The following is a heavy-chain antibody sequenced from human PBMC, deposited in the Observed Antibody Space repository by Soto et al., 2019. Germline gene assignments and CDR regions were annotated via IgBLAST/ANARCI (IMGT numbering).Heavy chain of an antibody. CDR3: ARDYYKYYDSSGYYRSPAY. Sequence: GGSLRLSCAASGFHFSSYAMHWVRQAPGKGLEWVALISYDGSDKDYADSVKGRFTISRDNSRNTLFLQMNSLRAEDTAVYYCARDYYKYYDSSGYYRSPAYWGQGTLVTVS. J-gene: IGHJ4*02. CDR2: ISYDGSDK. D-gene: IGHD3-22*01. V-gene: IGHV3-30-3*01. CDR1: GFHFSSYA.